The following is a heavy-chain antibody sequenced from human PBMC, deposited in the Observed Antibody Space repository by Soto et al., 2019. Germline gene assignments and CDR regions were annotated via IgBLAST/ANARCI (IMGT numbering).Heavy chain of an antibody. Sequence: SVNVSFKASGGSFSTFWIIVVRHSPGQGLEWMGGIIPFFGTANYAQKFQDRVTITADESTSTVYMDLRSLRSEDTDIYYCARTHPMEHGDNYYFEFWGKGDMVTVS. CDR3: ARTHPMEHGDNYYFEF. J-gene: IGHJ4*02. D-gene: IGHD1-1*01. CDR2: IIPFFGTA. CDR1: GGSFSTFW. V-gene: IGHV1-69*13.